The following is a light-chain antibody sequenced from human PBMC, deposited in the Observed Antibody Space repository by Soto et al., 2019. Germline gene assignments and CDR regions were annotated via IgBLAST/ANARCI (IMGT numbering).Light chain of an antibody. Sequence: QSVLTQPPSASGTPGQRVTISCSGSSSNIGSNYVYWYQQLPGTDPKLLIYRNNQRPSGVPDRFSGSKSGTSASLAISGLRSEDEADYDCAAWDASLSGYVFGTGTKVTVL. CDR3: AAWDASLSGYV. CDR2: RNN. J-gene: IGLJ1*01. V-gene: IGLV1-47*01. CDR1: SSNIGSNY.